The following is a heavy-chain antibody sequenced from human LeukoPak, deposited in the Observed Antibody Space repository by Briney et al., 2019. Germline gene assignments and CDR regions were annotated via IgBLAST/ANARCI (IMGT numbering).Heavy chain of an antibody. CDR1: GGSFSGYY. J-gene: IGHJ4*02. CDR3: ARVQDTTVKAWIDY. V-gene: IGHV4-34*01. CDR2: VNHSGST. Sequence: PSETLSLTCAVYGGSFSGYYWSWIRQPPGKGLEWIGEVNHSGSTNYNPSLKSRVTISVDTSKNQFSLKLSSVTAADTAAYYCARVQDTTVKAWIDYWGQGTLVTVSS. D-gene: IGHD4-17*01.